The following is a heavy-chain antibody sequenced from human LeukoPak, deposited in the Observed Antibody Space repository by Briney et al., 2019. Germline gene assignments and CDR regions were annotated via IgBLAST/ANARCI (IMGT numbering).Heavy chain of an antibody. D-gene: IGHD6-19*01. CDR3: ARGAAVAGAVNWFDP. Sequence: GGSLRLSCAASGFTFSTYTMHWVRQAPGKGLEWVAVISYDGSNKYYADSVKGRFTISRDTSKNTLYLQMNSLRAEDTAVYYCARGAAVAGAVNWFDPWGQGTLVTVSS. CDR2: ISYDGSNK. CDR1: GFTFSTYT. V-gene: IGHV3-30-3*01. J-gene: IGHJ5*02.